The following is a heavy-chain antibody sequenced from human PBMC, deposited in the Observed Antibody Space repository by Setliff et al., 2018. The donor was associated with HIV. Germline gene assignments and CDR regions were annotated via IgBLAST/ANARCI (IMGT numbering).Heavy chain of an antibody. J-gene: IGHJ4*01. D-gene: IGHD6-19*01. CDR2: MNPNNGNT. Sequence: ASVKVSCKASGYTFTSYDINWVRQATGQGLEWMGWMNPNNGNTGYAQKFQGRVTITRNTSINTAYMELSSLGSEDTALYYCARHEGGAVAGTWYYFDYWGHGTLVTVSS. CDR1: GYTFTSYD. V-gene: IGHV1-8*03. CDR3: ARHEGGAVAGTWYYFDY.